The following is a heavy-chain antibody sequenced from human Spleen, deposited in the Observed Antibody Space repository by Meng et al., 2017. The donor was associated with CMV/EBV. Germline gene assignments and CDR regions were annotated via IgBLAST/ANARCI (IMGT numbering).Heavy chain of an antibody. CDR1: GFILSTYA. D-gene: IGHD2-2*01. CDR2: ISYDGSSK. Sequence: GESLKISCTAPGFILSTYAMHWVRQAPRKGLEWVAVISYDGSSKYYADSVKGRFTISRDNSENTLYLQMNSLKGEDTAVYYCARDYAKYQLLHIYYWGQGTLVTVSS. J-gene: IGHJ4*02. CDR3: ARDYAKYQLLHIYY. V-gene: IGHV3-30*04.